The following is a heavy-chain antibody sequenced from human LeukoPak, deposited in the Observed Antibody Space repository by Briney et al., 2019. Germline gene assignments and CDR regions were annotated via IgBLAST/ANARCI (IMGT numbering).Heavy chain of an antibody. D-gene: IGHD6-19*01. J-gene: IGHJ4*02. CDR1: GYTFTGYY. V-gene: IGHV1-18*04. CDR2: ISAYNGNT. CDR3: ARFKTRAGPNFDY. Sequence: ASVKVSCKASGYTFTGYYMHWVRQAPGQGLEWMGWISAYNGNTNYAQKLQGRVTMTTDTSTSTAYMELRSLRSDDTAVYYCARFKTRAGPNFDYWGQGTLVTVSS.